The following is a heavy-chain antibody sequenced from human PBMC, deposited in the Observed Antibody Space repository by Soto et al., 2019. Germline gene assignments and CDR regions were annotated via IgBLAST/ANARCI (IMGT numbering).Heavy chain of an antibody. CDR2: INSDGSST. CDR1: GFTFSSYW. CDR3: ARDKGGYSYGYYYYYGMDV. V-gene: IGHV3-74*01. D-gene: IGHD5-18*01. J-gene: IGHJ6*02. Sequence: GGSLRLSCAASGFTFSSYWMHWVRQAPGKGLVWVSRINSDGSSTSYADSVKGRFTISRDSAKNTLYLQMNSLRAEDTAVYYCARDKGGYSYGYYYYYGMDVWGQGTTVTVSS.